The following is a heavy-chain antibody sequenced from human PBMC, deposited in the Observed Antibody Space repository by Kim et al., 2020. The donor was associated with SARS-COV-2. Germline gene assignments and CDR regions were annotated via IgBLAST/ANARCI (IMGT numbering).Heavy chain of an antibody. Sequence: GGSLRLSCAASGFTVSSNYMSWVHQAPGKGLEWVSVIYSGGSTYYADSVKGRLTISRDNSKNTLYLQMNSLRAEDTAVYYCARHRHPTAMVTGRYYYYGMDVWGQGTTVTVSS. CDR1: GFTVSSNY. CDR3: ARHRHPTAMVTGRYYYYGMDV. CDR2: IYSGGST. V-gene: IGHV3-53*01. D-gene: IGHD5-18*01. J-gene: IGHJ6*02.